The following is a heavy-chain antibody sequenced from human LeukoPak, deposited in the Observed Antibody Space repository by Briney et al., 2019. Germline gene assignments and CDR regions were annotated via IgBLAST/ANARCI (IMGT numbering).Heavy chain of an antibody. D-gene: IGHD1-26*01. Sequence: SETLSLTCTVSGGSISSYYWSWIRQPPGKGLEWIGYIYYSGSTNYNPSLKSRVTISVDTSKNQFSLKLSSVTAADTAVYYCARSRSYQLLTFDYWGRGTLVPVSS. CDR1: GGSISSYY. V-gene: IGHV4-59*01. CDR3: ARSRSYQLLTFDY. J-gene: IGHJ4*02. CDR2: IYYSGST.